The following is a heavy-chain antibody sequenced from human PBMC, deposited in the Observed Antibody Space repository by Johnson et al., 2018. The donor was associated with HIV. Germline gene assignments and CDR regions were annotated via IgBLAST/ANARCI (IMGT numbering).Heavy chain of an antibody. D-gene: IGHD6-13*01. CDR3: AKSERAAAVPDAFDI. J-gene: IGHJ3*02. CDR2: IRYDGSNK. V-gene: IGHV3-30*02. Sequence: QMQLVESGGGLVQPGRSLRLSCAASGFTFDDYAMHWVRQAPGKGLEWVAFIRYDGSNKYYADSVKGRFTISRDNSKNTLYLQMNSLRAEDTAVYYCAKSERAAAVPDAFDIWGQGTMVTVSS. CDR1: GFTFDDYA.